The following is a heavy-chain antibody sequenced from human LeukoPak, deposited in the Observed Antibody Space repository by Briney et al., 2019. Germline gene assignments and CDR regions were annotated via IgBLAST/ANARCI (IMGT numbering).Heavy chain of an antibody. Sequence: GASVKVSCKASGYTFSSYAISWVRQAPGQGLEWMGRIIPILGIANYAQKFQGRVTITADKSTSTAYMELSSLRSEDTAVYYCARNPYDYVWGSYRDNWFDPWGQGTLVTVSS. J-gene: IGHJ5*02. CDR3: ARNPYDYVWGSYRDNWFDP. CDR2: IIPILGIA. CDR1: GYTFSSYA. D-gene: IGHD3-16*02. V-gene: IGHV1-69*04.